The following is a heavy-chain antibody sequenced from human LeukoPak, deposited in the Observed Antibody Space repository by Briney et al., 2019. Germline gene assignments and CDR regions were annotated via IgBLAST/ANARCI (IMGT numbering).Heavy chain of an antibody. V-gene: IGHV4-59*01. CDR1: CGSIRTYY. CDR3: ARLSIAARQNWFDP. Sequence: SETLSLTCTVSCGSIRTYYWSWIRQPPGKGLEWMGYIYKTGSTNYNPSLKSRVTISLDTSKNQFSLKLSSVTAADTALYYCARLSIAARQNWFDPWGQGTLVTVSS. CDR2: IYKTGST. D-gene: IGHD6-6*01. J-gene: IGHJ5*02.